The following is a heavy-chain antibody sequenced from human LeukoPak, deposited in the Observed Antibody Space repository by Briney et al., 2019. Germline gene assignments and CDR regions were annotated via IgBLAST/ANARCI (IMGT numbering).Heavy chain of an antibody. CDR3: ARGRHGDYYFDY. CDR1: GSTFSSYS. CDR2: ISSSSSYI. D-gene: IGHD4-17*01. V-gene: IGHV3-21*01. J-gene: IGHJ4*02. Sequence: PGGSLRLSCAASGSTFSSYSMNWVRQAPGKGLEWVSSISSSSSYIYYADSVKGRFTISRDNAKNSLYLQMNSLRAEDTAVYYCARGRHGDYYFDYWGQGTLVTVSS.